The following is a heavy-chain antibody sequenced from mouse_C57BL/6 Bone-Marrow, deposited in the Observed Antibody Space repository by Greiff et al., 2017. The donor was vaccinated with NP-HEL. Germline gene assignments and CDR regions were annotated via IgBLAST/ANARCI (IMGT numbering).Heavy chain of an antibody. D-gene: IGHD1-1*01. Sequence: QVQLQQPGAELVMPGASVKLSCKASGYTFTSSWMHWVKQRPGQGLEWIGEIDPSDSYTNYNQKFKGKSTLTVDKSSSTAYMQLSSLTSEDSAVYYCAREGITTGFDYWGQGTTLTVSS. CDR1: GYTFTSSW. CDR2: IDPSDSYT. V-gene: IGHV1-69*01. J-gene: IGHJ2*01. CDR3: AREGITTGFDY.